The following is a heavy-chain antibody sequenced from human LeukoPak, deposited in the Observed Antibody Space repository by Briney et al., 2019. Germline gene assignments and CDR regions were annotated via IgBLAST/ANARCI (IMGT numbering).Heavy chain of an antibody. D-gene: IGHD3-22*01. V-gene: IGHV3-23*01. CDR2: ISGSGGST. J-gene: IGHJ4*02. Sequence: GGSLRLSCAASGFTVSSNYMSWVRQAPGKGLEWVSAISGSGGSTYYADSVKGRFTISRDNSKNTLYLQMNSLRAEDTAVYYCAKDVPDSSGYLRPYYFDYWGQGTLVTVSS. CDR3: AKDVPDSSGYLRPYYFDY. CDR1: GFTVSSNY.